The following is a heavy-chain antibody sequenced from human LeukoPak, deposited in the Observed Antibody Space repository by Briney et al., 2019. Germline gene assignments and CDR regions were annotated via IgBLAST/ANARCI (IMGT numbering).Heavy chain of an antibody. CDR1: GFTFTSYA. V-gene: IGHV3-33*08. CDR3: ARGVHYYGSGSYYNADFDY. J-gene: IGHJ4*02. Sequence: GGSLRLSCAASGFTFTSYAIHWLRQAPGKGLEWVAVIWYDGSNKYYADSVKGRFTISRDNSKNTLYLQMNSLRAEDTAVYYCARGVHYYGSGSYYNADFDYWGQGTLVTVSS. D-gene: IGHD3-10*01. CDR2: IWYDGSNK.